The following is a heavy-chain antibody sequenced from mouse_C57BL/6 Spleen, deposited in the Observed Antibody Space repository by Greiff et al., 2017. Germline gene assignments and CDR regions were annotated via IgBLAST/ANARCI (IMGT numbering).Heavy chain of an antibody. Sequence: VQLQQPGAELVKPGASVKMSCKASGYTFTSYWITWVKQRPGQGLEWIGDIYPGSGSTNYNEKFKSKATLTVATSSSTAYMQLSSLTSEDSAVYYCARSDYGSTFDYWGQGTTLTVSS. J-gene: IGHJ2*01. D-gene: IGHD1-1*01. CDR3: ARSDYGSTFDY. CDR2: IYPGSGST. V-gene: IGHV1-55*01. CDR1: GYTFTSYW.